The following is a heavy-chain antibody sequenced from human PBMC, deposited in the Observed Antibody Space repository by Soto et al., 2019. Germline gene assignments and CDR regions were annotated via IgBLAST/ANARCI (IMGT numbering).Heavy chain of an antibody. V-gene: IGHV1-18*01. J-gene: IGHJ4*02. CDR1: GYTFPSYG. Sequence: ASVTVSCKASGYTFPSYGISWVRQATGQGFEWMGWISAYNGNTNYAQKLQGRVTMTTDTSTSTAYMELRSLRSDDTAVYYCARDSAFYYDSSGYSSSALFDYWGQGTLVTVSS. CDR2: ISAYNGNT. CDR3: ARDSAFYYDSSGYSSSALFDY. D-gene: IGHD3-22*01.